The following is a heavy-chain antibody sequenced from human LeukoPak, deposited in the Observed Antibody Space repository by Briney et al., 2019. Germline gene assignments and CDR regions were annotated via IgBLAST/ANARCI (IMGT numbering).Heavy chain of an antibody. CDR3: ARVRGGYYFDY. D-gene: IGHD3-10*01. CDR2: ISSSSSTI. Sequence: TGGSLRLSCAASGFTFSSYSLNWVRQAPGKGLEWVSYISSSSSTIYYADSVKGRFTISRDNSKNTLYLQMNSMRAEDTAVYYCARVRGGYYFDYWGQGTLVTVSS. CDR1: GFTFSSYS. J-gene: IGHJ4*02. V-gene: IGHV3-48*01.